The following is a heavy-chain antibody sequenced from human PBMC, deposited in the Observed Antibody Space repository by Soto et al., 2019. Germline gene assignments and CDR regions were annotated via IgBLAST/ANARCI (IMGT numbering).Heavy chain of an antibody. J-gene: IGHJ5*02. V-gene: IGHV4-31*03. D-gene: IGHD4-17*01. Sequence: QVQLQESGPGLVKPSQTLSLTCTVSGGSISCGGYYWRWIRQHPGKGLEGIGYIYYSGGTYYNPYLKIRVTTTVVTSKNQFPLKLSSVTAADTAVYYCARGGRTTVTTLLGWFDPWGQGTLVTVSS. CDR1: GGSISCGGYY. CDR3: ARGGRTTVTTLLGWFDP. CDR2: IYYSGGT.